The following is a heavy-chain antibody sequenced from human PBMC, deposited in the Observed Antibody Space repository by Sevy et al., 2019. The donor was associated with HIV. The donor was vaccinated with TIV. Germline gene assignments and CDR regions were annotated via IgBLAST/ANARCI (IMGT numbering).Heavy chain of an antibody. V-gene: IGHV3-11*01. CDR2: ISSSGSTI. CDR1: GFTFSDYY. Sequence: GGSLRLSFAASGFTFSDYYMSWIRQAPGKGLEWVSYISSSGSTIYYADSVKGRFTISRDNAKNSLYLQMNSLRAEDTAVYYCAASLIQWFGGFDYWGQGTLVTVSS. D-gene: IGHD3-16*01. CDR3: AASLIQWFGGFDY. J-gene: IGHJ4*02.